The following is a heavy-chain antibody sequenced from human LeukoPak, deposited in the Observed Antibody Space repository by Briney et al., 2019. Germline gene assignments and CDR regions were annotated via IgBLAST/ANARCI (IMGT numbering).Heavy chain of an antibody. V-gene: IGHV3-48*03. D-gene: IGHD6-13*01. J-gene: IGHJ4*02. Sequence: PGGSLRLSCAASGFTFSSYEMNWVRQAPGKRLEWVSYISSSGSTIYYADSVKGRFTISRDNAKNSLYLQMNSLRAEDTAVYYCARVGSAAGLEPQPLDYWGQGTLVTVSS. CDR3: ARVGSAAGLEPQPLDY. CDR1: GFTFSSYE. CDR2: ISSSGSTI.